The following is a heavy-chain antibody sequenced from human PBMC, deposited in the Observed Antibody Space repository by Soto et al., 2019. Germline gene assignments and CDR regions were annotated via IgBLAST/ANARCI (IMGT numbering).Heavy chain of an antibody. J-gene: IGHJ5*02. D-gene: IGHD4-4*01. CDR1: GFTFSSYS. CDR2: ISSSRSTI. Sequence: GGSLRLSCAASGFTFSSYSMHWVRQAPGKGLEWVSYISSSRSTIYYADSVKGRFTISRDNAKNSLYLQMNSLRAEDTAVYSCAREASYSNYIDRWGQGTLVTVSS. CDR3: AREASYSNYIDR. V-gene: IGHV3-48*01.